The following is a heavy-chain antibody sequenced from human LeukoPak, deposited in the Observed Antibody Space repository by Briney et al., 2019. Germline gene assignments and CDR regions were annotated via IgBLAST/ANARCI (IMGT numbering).Heavy chain of an antibody. CDR1: GVTFSSYG. CDR3: ATAYTGSSWTARGS. D-gene: IGHD6-13*01. J-gene: IGHJ4*02. CDR2: ISYDGSNK. Sequence: GGSLRLSCAASGVTFSSYGRHWVRQAPGKGLEWVGFISYDGSNKYYADSVKGRFTISRANSKNTLVLQMIRLSAEPTAYYYCATAYTGSSWTARGSGGKGTLVTVSS. V-gene: IGHV3-30*02.